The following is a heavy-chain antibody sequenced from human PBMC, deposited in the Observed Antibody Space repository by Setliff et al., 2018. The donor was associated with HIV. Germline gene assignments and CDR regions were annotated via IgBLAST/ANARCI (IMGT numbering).Heavy chain of an antibody. J-gene: IGHJ3*01. D-gene: IGHD2-15*01. Sequence: GASVKVSCKTTGGTFNIFSITWVRQAPGQGLEWMGGFDPEDGNTIYAQKFQGRVTMTADTSTDTAYMELSSLRSEDTAIYYCARDFHVLGYCSADSCPYDASDVWGQGTMVTVSS. V-gene: IGHV1-24*01. CDR1: GGTFNIFS. CDR2: FDPEDGNT. CDR3: ARDFHVLGYCSADSCPYDASDV.